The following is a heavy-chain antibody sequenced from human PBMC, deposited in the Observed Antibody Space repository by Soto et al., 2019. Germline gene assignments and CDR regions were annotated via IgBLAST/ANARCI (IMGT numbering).Heavy chain of an antibody. CDR2: MNPNSDNT. J-gene: IGHJ3*02. CDR1: GYTFTSYD. V-gene: IGHV1-8*01. D-gene: IGHD2-21*02. CDR3: ARTLENCGGDCSGRHDAAFDI. Sequence: ASVKVSCKASGYTFTSYDVNWVRQATGQGLEWMGWMNPNSDNTGFAQKFRGRVIMTTNTSISTAYMELSSLKSDDTAVYYCARTLENCGGDCSGRHDAAFDIWGQGTMVTVSS.